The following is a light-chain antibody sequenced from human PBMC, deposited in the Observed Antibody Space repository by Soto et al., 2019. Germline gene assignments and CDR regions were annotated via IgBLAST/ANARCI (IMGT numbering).Light chain of an antibody. V-gene: IGKV3-15*01. J-gene: IGKJ1*01. CDR3: LQYSELRT. CDR2: AAS. Sequence: EIVMTQSPATLSVSPGETATLSCRASQSVRTYLAWYQQKPGQAPRLLIYAASTRATGIPARFSGGGSGTEYTLTISSLQSEDFAIYYSLQYSELRTFGQGSKLEIK. CDR1: QSVRTY.